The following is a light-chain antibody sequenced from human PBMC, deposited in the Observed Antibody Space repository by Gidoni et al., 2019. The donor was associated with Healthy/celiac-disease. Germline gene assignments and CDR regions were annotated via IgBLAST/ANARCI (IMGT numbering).Light chain of an antibody. CDR3: QQRSNWPPLT. V-gene: IGKV3-11*01. J-gene: IGKJ4*01. CDR1: QSVSSY. Sequence: EIVLTQSPATLSLSTGERATLSCRASQSVSSYLAWYQQKPGQSPRLLIYDASNRATGIPARFSGSGSGTDFTRTISSLEPEDFAVYYCQQRSNWPPLTFGGGTKVEIK. CDR2: DAS.